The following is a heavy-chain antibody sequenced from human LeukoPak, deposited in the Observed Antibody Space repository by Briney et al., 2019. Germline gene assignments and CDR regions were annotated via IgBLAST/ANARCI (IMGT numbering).Heavy chain of an antibody. Sequence: GGSLRLSRAASEFTFSSYWMTWVRQAPGKGLDWVANIKEDGSEKYYVDSVKGRFTISRDNAKNSLSLQMNSLRAEDTAVYYCARGPQATYSYVYFFEYWGQGTLVTVSS. D-gene: IGHD5-18*01. V-gene: IGHV3-7*04. J-gene: IGHJ4*02. CDR3: ARGPQATYSYVYFFEY. CDR2: IKEDGSEK. CDR1: EFTFSSYW.